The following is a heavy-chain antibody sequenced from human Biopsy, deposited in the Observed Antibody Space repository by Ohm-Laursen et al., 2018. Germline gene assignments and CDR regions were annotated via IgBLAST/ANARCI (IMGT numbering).Heavy chain of an antibody. Sequence: TLSLTCAVDGGSFSGYDWTWIRQPPGKGLEWIGQINQSGRTNYNPSLKSRVNISADKSNNQFSLKLTSVTSADTAVYFCGNEVHGRDYWGLGALVTVSS. V-gene: IGHV4-34*01. CDR1: GGSFSGYD. CDR3: GNEVHGRDY. J-gene: IGHJ4*02. CDR2: INQSGRT. D-gene: IGHD2-15*01.